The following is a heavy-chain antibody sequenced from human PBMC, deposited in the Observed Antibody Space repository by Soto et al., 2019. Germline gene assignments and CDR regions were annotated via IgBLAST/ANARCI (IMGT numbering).Heavy chain of an antibody. CDR3: AKEGGRSGSYYISSSYYFDY. CDR1: GFTFSSYG. Sequence: QVQLVESGGGVVQPGRSLRLSCVASGFTFSSYGMHWVRQAPGKGLEWVAIISYDGSNTYYADSVKGRFTISRDNSKNTLYLQLNSLRAEDTSVYYCAKEGGRSGSYYISSSYYFDYCGQGTLVTGSS. CDR2: ISYDGSNT. V-gene: IGHV3-30*18. J-gene: IGHJ4*02. D-gene: IGHD1-26*01.